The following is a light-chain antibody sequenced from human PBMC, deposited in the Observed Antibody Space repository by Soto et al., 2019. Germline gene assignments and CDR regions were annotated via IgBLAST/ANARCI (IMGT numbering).Light chain of an antibody. CDR2: DVR. J-gene: IGLJ2*01. CDR1: SSDVGGYNY. CDR3: SSYTSSSTRV. Sequence: QSALTQPASVSGSPGQSITISCTGTSSDVGGYNYVSWYQQHPGKAPKLMIYDVRNRPSGVSNRFSGSKSGNTASLTISGLQAEDAADYYCSSYTSSSTRVFGGGTKLTVL. V-gene: IGLV2-14*01.